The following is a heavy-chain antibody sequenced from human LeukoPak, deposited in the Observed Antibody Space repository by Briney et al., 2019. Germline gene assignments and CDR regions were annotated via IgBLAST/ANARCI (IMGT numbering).Heavy chain of an antibody. J-gene: IGHJ4*02. CDR2: IKQDGSEE. CDR1: GFTFSSYW. Sequence: GGSLRLSCAASGFTFSSYWMSWVRQAPGKGLEWVANIKQDGSEEVYVDSVKGRFTISRDNSKSTLYLQMNSLRAEDTAIYFCAKDLRSGSNYGFFDYWGQGTLVTVSS. CDR3: AKDLRSGSNYGFFDY. D-gene: IGHD3-10*01. V-gene: IGHV3-7*04.